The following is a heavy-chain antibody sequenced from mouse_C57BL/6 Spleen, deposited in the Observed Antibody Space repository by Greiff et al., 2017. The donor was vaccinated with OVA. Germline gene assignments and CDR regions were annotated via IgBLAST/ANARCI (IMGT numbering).Heavy chain of an antibody. CDR1: GYTFTSYW. J-gene: IGHJ2*01. CDR3: ARTSITTVVNYFDY. CDR2: INPSNGGT. D-gene: IGHD1-1*01. Sequence: VQLQQPGTELVKPGASVKLSCKASGYTFTSYWMHWVKQRPGHGLEWIGNINPSNGGTNYNEKFKSKATLTVDKSSSTAYMQLSSLTSEDSAVYYCARTSITTVVNYFDYWGQGTTLTVSS. V-gene: IGHV1-53*01.